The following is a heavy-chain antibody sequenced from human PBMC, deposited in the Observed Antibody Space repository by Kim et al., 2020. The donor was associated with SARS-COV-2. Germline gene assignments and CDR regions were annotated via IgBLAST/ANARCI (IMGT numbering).Heavy chain of an antibody. J-gene: IGHJ5*02. Sequence: GGSLRLSCAASGFTFSDYAMSWVRQAPGKGLEWVATLTGSDGRAYYADSVKGRFTISRDNSENTLYLQMSTLRAEDTALYYCARGAHSTSLSWHVPWGQG. CDR3: ARGAHSTSLSWHVP. CDR2: LTGSDGRA. D-gene: IGHD6-6*01. CDR1: GFTFSDYA. V-gene: IGHV3-23*01.